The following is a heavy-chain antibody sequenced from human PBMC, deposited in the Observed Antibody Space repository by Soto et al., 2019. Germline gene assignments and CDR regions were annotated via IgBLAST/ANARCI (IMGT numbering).Heavy chain of an antibody. Sequence: QVQLVQSGAEEKKPGASVKVSCKASGYTFTGYAMHWVRQAPGQRLEWMGWINAGNGNTKYSQKFRGRVTITRDTSASTAYMELSSLRSEDTAVYYCARAVAVPGDFDYWGQGTLVTVAS. D-gene: IGHD6-19*01. CDR2: INAGNGNT. CDR1: GYTFTGYA. CDR3: ARAVAVPGDFDY. J-gene: IGHJ4*02. V-gene: IGHV1-3*05.